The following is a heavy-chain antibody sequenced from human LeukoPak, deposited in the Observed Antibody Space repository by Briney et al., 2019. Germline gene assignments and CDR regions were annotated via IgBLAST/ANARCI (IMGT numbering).Heavy chain of an antibody. D-gene: IGHD3-16*01. V-gene: IGHV3-7*03. CDR3: ARGGGLDV. J-gene: IGHJ6*02. Sequence: GGSLRLSCAASGFTFSSYWMNWARQAPGKGLEWVASINHNGNVNYYVDSVKGRFTISRDNAKNSLYLQMSNMRAKDTAVYFCARGGGLDVWGQGATVTVSS. CDR2: INHNGNVN. CDR1: GFTFSSYW.